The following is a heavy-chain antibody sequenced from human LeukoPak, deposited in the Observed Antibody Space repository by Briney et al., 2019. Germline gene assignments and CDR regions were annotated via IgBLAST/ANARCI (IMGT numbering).Heavy chain of an antibody. V-gene: IGHV1-46*01. Sequence: ASVKLSRAASGYTYTSYYMRWGRQAPGQGLEWMGIINPSGGSTSYAQKFQGRVTMTRDTYTSTVYMELSSLRSEDTAVYYCARDYGDYATGGYWGQGILVTVSS. CDR3: ARDYGDYATGGY. D-gene: IGHD4-17*01. CDR2: INPSGGST. CDR1: GYTYTSYY. J-gene: IGHJ4*02.